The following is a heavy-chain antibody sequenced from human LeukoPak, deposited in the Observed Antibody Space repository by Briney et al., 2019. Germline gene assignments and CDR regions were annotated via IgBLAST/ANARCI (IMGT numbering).Heavy chain of an antibody. D-gene: IGHD5-18*01. CDR3: ARETGYSYANDAFDI. CDR1: WYNLTRHH. V-gene: IGHV1-2*02. CDR2: INPNSGGT. Sequence: GGPVEVSLKGSWYNLTRHHIPWVRQAPGQGAEWVGWINPNSGGTNYAQKFQGRVTMTRDTSISTAYMELSRLRSDDTAVYYCARETGYSYANDAFDIWGQGTMVTVSS. J-gene: IGHJ3*02.